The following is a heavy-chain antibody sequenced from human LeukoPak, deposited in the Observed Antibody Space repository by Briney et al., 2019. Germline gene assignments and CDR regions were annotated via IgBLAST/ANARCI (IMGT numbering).Heavy chain of an antibody. J-gene: IGHJ4*02. CDR1: GGSISSNY. V-gene: IGHV4-59*01. CDR2: LFDSVNT. D-gene: IGHD5-18*01. CDR3: ATIKRGSIFGYFDF. Sequence: SETLSLTCTVSGGSISSNYWSWIRQPPGKGLEWIAYLFDSVNTKDNPSLQSRLTLSADTSKNQFSLRLSSVTAADTAVYYCATIKRGSIFGYFDFWGQGIKVTVSS.